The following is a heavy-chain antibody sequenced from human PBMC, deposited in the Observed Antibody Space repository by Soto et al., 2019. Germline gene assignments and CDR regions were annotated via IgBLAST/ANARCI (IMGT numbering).Heavy chain of an antibody. CDR1: GGSVSSSDYY. J-gene: IGHJ3*02. D-gene: IGHD3-3*01. CDR2: IYHSGTT. V-gene: IGHV4-30-4*01. Sequence: QVQLQESGPGLVKPSQTLSLTSTVSGGSVSSSDYYWSWIRQPPGKGLEWIGYIYHSGTTYYNAYLKSRLTISLDTSKNQFSLKLSSVTAADTAVYYCARDSPAVDFWSGSLGSFDIWGQGTMVTVSS. CDR3: ARDSPAVDFWSGSLGSFDI.